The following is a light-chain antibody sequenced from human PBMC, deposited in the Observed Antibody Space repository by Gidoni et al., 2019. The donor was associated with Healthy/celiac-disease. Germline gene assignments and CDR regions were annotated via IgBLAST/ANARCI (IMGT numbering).Light chain of an antibody. V-gene: IGKV3-11*01. J-gene: IGKJ4*01. Sequence: EIVLTQSPATLSLSPGERATLSCRASQSVSSYLAWYQQKPGQAPRLLIYDASNRATGIPARFSGSGSGTDFTLTISGLEPEDFAVYYCQQRSNWQLTFXGXTKVEIK. CDR2: DAS. CDR3: QQRSNWQLT. CDR1: QSVSSY.